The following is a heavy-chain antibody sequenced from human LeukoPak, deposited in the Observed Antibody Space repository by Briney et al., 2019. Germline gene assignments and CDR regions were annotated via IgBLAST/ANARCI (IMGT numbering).Heavy chain of an antibody. CDR3: AKVHTPLYGDYVSAWSFDY. CDR1: GFTFSSYA. J-gene: IGHJ4*02. Sequence: LSGGSLRLSCAASGFTFSSYAMSWVRQAPGKGLEWVSAISGSGGSTYYADSVKGRFTISRDNSKNTLYLQMNSLRAEDTAVYYCAKVHTPLYGDYVSAWSFDYWGQGTLVTVSS. V-gene: IGHV3-23*01. D-gene: IGHD4-17*01. CDR2: ISGSGGST.